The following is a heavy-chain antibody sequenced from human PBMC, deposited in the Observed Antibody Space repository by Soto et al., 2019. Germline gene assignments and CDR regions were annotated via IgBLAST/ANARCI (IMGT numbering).Heavy chain of an antibody. CDR2: ISAYNGNT. D-gene: IGHD3-3*01. Sequence: ASVNVSCKASGYTFTSYGISWVRQAPGQGLEWMGWISAYNGNTNYAQKLQGRVTMTTDTSTSTAYMELRSLRSDDTAVYYCARELRFLEIYYFDYWGQGTLVTVSS. J-gene: IGHJ4*02. V-gene: IGHV1-18*01. CDR3: ARELRFLEIYYFDY. CDR1: GYTFTSYG.